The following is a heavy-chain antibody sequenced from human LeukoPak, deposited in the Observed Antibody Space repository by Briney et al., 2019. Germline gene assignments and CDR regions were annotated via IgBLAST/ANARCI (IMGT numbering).Heavy chain of an antibody. CDR1: GFTFSDYY. CDR3: AKRSGYDYWYFDY. CDR2: ISWNSYYT. D-gene: IGHD5-12*01. V-gene: IGHV3-11*03. Sequence: GGSLRLSCAASGFTFSDYYMSWIRQTPEKGLEWVSYISWNSYYTYYADSVKGRFTISRDNSKNTLYLQMNSLRAEDTAVYYCAKRSGYDYWYFDYWGQGTLVTVSS. J-gene: IGHJ4*02.